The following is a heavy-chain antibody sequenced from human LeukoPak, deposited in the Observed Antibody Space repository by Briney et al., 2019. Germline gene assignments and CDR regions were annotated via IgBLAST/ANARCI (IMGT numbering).Heavy chain of an antibody. CDR1: GFTFSSYS. CDR2: ISSSSSYI. Sequence: GGSLRLSCAASGFTFSSYSMNWVRQAPGKGLEWVSSISSSSSYIYYADSVKGRFTISRDNAKNSLYLQMNRLRAEDTAVYYCARVSRDDDFWSGYYFPGYYYYYMDVWGKGTTVTVSS. D-gene: IGHD3-3*01. J-gene: IGHJ6*03. CDR3: ARVSRDDDFWSGYYFPGYYYYYMDV. V-gene: IGHV3-21*01.